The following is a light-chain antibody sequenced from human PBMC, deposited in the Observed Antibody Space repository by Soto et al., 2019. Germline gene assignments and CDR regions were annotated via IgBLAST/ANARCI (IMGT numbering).Light chain of an antibody. CDR3: QAYDYILTASV. V-gene: IGLV2-11*01. Sequence: QSALTQPRSVSASPGQSVTMSCTGSSSDVGGYDYVSWYQQHPGTAPKLIIYDVTKRPSGVPDRFSGSQSGNTAFLTISGLQAEDESDYYCQAYDYILTASVFGGGTKVTVL. CDR1: SSDVGGYDY. J-gene: IGLJ3*02. CDR2: DVT.